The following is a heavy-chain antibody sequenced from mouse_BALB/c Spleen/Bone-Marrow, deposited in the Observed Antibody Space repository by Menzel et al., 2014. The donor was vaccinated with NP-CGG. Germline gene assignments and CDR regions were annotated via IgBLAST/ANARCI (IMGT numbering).Heavy chain of an antibody. CDR3: ARHGFYYAMDY. J-gene: IGHJ4*01. CDR2: INSDGGIT. Sequence: EVQGVESGGGLVQPGESLKLSCESNEYEFPSHDMSWVRKNPEKRLELVAAINSDGGITNYPDTMERRFTISIDNTKXTLYLQMSSLRSEDTALYYCARHGFYYAMDYWGQGTSVTVSS. CDR1: EYEFPSHD. V-gene: IGHV5-2*01.